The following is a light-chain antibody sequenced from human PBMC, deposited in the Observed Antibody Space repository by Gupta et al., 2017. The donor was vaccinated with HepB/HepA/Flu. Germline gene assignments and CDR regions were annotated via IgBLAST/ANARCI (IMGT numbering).Light chain of an antibody. CDR2: GNS. CDR1: SSNIGAGYD. J-gene: IGLJ1*01. Sequence: QXXXTQPPXVXXXXXQXXTIXXXXXSSNIGAGYDVHWYQQLPGTAPKLLIYGNSNRPSGVPDRFSGSKSGTSASLAITGLQAEDEADYYCQSYDSSLSGYVFGTGTKVTVL. CDR3: QSYDSSLSGYV. V-gene: IGLV1-40*01.